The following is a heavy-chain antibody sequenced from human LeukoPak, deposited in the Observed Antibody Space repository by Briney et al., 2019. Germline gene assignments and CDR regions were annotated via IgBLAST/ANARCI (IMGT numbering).Heavy chain of an antibody. Sequence: SETLSLTCTVSGGSISSSSYYWSWIRQPPGKGLEWIGYIYYSGSTNYNPSLKSRVTISVDTSKNQFSLKLSSVTAADTAVYYCARSSIRNWFDPWGQGTLVTVSS. CDR1: GGSISSSSYY. D-gene: IGHD3-3*02. CDR2: IYYSGST. V-gene: IGHV4-61*01. CDR3: ARSSIRNWFDP. J-gene: IGHJ5*02.